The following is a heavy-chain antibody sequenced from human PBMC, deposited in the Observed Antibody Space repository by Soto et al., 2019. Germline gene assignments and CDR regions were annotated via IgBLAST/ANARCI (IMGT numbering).Heavy chain of an antibody. CDR3: AGVSSGNTLVY. V-gene: IGHV1-69*13. D-gene: IGHD3-22*01. CDR2: IIPIFGTA. J-gene: IGHJ4*02. Sequence: GSSVKVSCKASGGTFSSYAISWVRQAPGQGLEWMGGIIPIFGTANYAQKLQGRVTITADESTSTAYMELSSLRSEATAVYYCAGVSSGNTLVYWGQGTLVTVSS. CDR1: GGTFSSYA.